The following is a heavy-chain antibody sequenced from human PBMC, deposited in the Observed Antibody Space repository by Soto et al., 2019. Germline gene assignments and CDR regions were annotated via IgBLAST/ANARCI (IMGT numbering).Heavy chain of an antibody. CDR1: GFSLSTSGVG. V-gene: IGHV2-5*02. Sequence: QITLKESGPTLVKPTQTLTLTCTFSGFSLSTSGVGVGWIRQPPGKALEWLALIYWDDDKRYSPSLNSRLTITKDTSKNQVVLTMTNMDAVDTATYYWAHNPEGDAFDIWGQGTMVTVSS. CDR3: AHNPEGDAFDI. J-gene: IGHJ3*02. CDR2: IYWDDDK.